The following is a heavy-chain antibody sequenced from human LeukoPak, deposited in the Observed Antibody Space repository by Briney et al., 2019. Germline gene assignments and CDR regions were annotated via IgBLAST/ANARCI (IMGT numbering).Heavy chain of an antibody. CDR3: ARELRFLEWLLFDP. Sequence: GGSLRLSCAASGFTFSSYSMNWVRPAPGKGLEWVSSISSSSSYIYYADSVKGRFTISRDNAKNSLYLQMNSLRAEDTAVYYCARELRFLEWLLFDPWGQGTLVTVSS. D-gene: IGHD3-3*01. CDR2: ISSSSSYI. J-gene: IGHJ5*02. CDR1: GFTFSSYS. V-gene: IGHV3-21*01.